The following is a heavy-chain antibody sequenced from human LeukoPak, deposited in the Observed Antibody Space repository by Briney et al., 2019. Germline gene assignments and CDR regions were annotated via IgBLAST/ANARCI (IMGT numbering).Heavy chain of an antibody. J-gene: IGHJ1*01. V-gene: IGHV4-59*01. Sequence: TSETLSLTCTVSGGSISSYYWSWIRQPPGKGLEWIGYIYYSGSTNYNPSLKSRFTISIDTSKNQFSLKLTSVTAADTAVYYCARGKPNFIAPRIAEYFQHWGQGTLVTVSS. CDR2: IYYSGST. D-gene: IGHD6-13*01. CDR3: ARGKPNFIAPRIAEYFQH. CDR1: GGSISSYY.